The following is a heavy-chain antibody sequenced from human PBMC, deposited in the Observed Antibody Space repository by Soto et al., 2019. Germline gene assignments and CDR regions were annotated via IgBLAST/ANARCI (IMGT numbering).Heavy chain of an antibody. V-gene: IGHV3-23*01. Sequence: GGSLRLSCAASGFTFSTYAMSWVRQAPGKGLEWVSALTDSGGSTYYADSVKGRFTISRDNSKNTLYLQMNSLRAEDTAVYYCTTDQVDFWSGYYAFDIWGQGTMVTVSS. CDR1: GFTFSTYA. J-gene: IGHJ3*02. D-gene: IGHD3-3*01. CDR3: TTDQVDFWSGYYAFDI. CDR2: LTDSGGST.